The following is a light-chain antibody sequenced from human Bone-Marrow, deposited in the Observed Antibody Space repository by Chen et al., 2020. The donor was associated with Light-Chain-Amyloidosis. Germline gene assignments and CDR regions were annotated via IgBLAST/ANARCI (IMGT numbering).Light chain of an antibody. J-gene: IGLJ1*01. Sequence: QSALTQPASVSGSPGQSITISCTGTSSDVGGDNHVSWYQQHPDKAPKLMIYEVTNRPSWVPDRFSGYKSDNTASLTISGLQTEDEADYFCSSSTITNTLVFGSGTRVTVL. V-gene: IGLV2-14*01. CDR2: EVT. CDR3: SSSTITNTLV. CDR1: SSDVGGDNH.